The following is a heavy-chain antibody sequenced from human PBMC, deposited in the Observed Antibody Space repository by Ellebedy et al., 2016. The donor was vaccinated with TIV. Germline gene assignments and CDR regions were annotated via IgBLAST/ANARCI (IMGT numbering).Heavy chain of an antibody. J-gene: IGHJ4*02. D-gene: IGHD1-26*01. Sequence: GESLKISCAASGFTFSDYHMSWIRQAPGKGLEWVSYISDSRTYTNYADSVKGRFTISRDNAKNSLYLQMNSLRAEDTAVYYCAREGRRKGVGGTSDYWGQGTLVTVSS. CDR3: AREGRRKGVGGTSDY. V-gene: IGHV3-11*06. CDR1: GFTFSDYH. CDR2: ISDSRTYT.